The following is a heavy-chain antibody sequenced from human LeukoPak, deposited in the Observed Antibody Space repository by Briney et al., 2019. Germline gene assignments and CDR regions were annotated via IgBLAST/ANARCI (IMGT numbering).Heavy chain of an antibody. CDR3: ALRGYYNGYMDV. D-gene: IGHD3-3*01. Sequence: SETLSLTCTVSGGSISSGSYYWSWIRQPAGKGLEWVGRIYTSGSTNYNPSLKSRVTISVDTSKNQFSLKLSSVTAADTAVYYCALRGYYNGYMDVWGKGTTVTVSS. V-gene: IGHV4-61*02. CDR1: GGSISSGSYY. CDR2: IYTSGST. J-gene: IGHJ6*03.